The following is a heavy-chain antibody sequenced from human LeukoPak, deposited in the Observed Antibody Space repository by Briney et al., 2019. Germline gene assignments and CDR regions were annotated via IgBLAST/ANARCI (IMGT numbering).Heavy chain of an antibody. CDR2: IKAGIGDT. CDR3: ARCGPGSTSCYNNGNIGMDV. D-gene: IGHD2-2*02. J-gene: IGHJ6*03. V-gene: IGHV1-3*01. CDR1: GYTFTSYA. Sequence: ASVKVSCKSSGYTFTSYAMHWVRQAPGQKLEGMGGIKAGIGDTIYSQKFEGRVTITRYTSTSTAYMELSSLRSEDTAVYYCARCGPGSTSCYNNGNIGMDVWGKGTTVTVSS.